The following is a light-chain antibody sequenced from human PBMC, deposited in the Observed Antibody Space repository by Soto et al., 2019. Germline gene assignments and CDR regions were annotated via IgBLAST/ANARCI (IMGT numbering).Light chain of an antibody. CDR2: RDS. Sequence: SYELTQPLSVSVALGQTARITCGGNNIGSKNVHWYQQKPGQDPVLVIYRDSNRPSEIPERFSGSNSGNTATLTISRAQAGDEADYYCQVWDSSTVFGGGTKLTVL. CDR3: QVWDSSTV. J-gene: IGLJ2*01. CDR1: NIGSKN. V-gene: IGLV3-9*01.